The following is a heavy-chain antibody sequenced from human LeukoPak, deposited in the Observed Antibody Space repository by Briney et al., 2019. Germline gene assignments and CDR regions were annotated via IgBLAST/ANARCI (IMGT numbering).Heavy chain of an antibody. D-gene: IGHD6-13*01. CDR3: ATDAGYSSYT. CDR1: GFTFSSYN. J-gene: IGHJ5*02. CDR2: ISSSGSPL. Sequence: GGSLRLSCVASGFTFSSYNMNWVRQAPGKGLKGVSSISSSGSPLSYAGSVKGRFTISRDNAKNSLYLQMDSLRAEDTAVYYCATDAGYSSYTWGQGTLVTVSS. V-gene: IGHV3-21*06.